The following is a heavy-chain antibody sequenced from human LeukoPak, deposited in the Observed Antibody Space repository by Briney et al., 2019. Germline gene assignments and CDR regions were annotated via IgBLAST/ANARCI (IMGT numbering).Heavy chain of an antibody. V-gene: IGHV3-23*01. CDR3: AKDRAYSFDY. CDR1: GFTFSSYA. J-gene: IGHJ4*02. CDR2: ISGNGVKT. Sequence: GGSLRLSCVASGFTFSSYAMTWVRQAPGKGLEWVSAISGNGVKTYYTDSVKGRFTFFRDNSKNTLYLQMNSLRADDTAVYYCAKDRAYSFDYWGQGTLVTVSS. D-gene: IGHD3-16*01.